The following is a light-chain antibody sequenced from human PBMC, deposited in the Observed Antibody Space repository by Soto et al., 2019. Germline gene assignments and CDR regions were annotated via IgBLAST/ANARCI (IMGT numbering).Light chain of an antibody. CDR3: QQYSSSPVT. Sequence: EIVLTQSPGTLSLSPGERATLSCRASQSVSASFLAWYQQKPGQAPRLLIYGASSRATGIPDRFSGGGSETDFTLTISRLEPEDFAVYYCQQYSSSPVTFGGGTTVEIK. V-gene: IGKV3-20*01. CDR2: GAS. J-gene: IGKJ4*01. CDR1: QSVSASF.